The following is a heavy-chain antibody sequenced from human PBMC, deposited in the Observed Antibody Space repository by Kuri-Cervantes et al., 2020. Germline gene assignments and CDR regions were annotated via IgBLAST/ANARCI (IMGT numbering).Heavy chain of an antibody. CDR3: ARLRFGELLSFDS. J-gene: IGHJ4*02. V-gene: IGHV1-18*01. CDR1: GYTFSSNG. D-gene: IGHD3-10*01. CDR2: ISGYNDNT. Sequence: ASVKVSCKASGYTFSSNGISWVRQAPGQGLEWMGWISGYNDNTNYAQKFQGRLTMTTDTSTSTVYMELRSLRSDDTAVYYCARLRFGELLSFDSWGQGTLVTVSS.